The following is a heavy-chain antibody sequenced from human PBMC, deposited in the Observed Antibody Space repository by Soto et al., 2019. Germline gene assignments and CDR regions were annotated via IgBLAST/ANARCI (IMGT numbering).Heavy chain of an antibody. J-gene: IGHJ5*02. CDR2: IYYSGST. CDR3: SITKTTSYIWFDP. CDR1: GGSISSSSYY. V-gene: IGHV4-39*01. Sequence: SETLSLTCTVSGGSISSSSYYWGWIRQPPGKGLEWIGSIYYSGSTYYNPSLKSRVTISVDTSKNQFSLKLSSVTAADTAMYYCSITKTTSYIWFDPWGQGTQVTVSS. D-gene: IGHD1-7*01.